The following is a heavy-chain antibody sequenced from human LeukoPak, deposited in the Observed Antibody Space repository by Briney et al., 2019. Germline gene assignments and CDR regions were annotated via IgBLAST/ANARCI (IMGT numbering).Heavy chain of an antibody. V-gene: IGHV1-8*03. Sequence: GASVTVSCKASGYIFLDYELHWVRQAAGKGLEWMGWMSPKSGDTVFEQKFQGRVPLTRDSSIRPVYTELSSLRSYDTALYYFSRGRYKDGGGKGTTVTVS. CDR1: GYIFLDYE. CDR3: SRGRYKDG. CDR2: MSPKSGDT. J-gene: IGHJ6*03.